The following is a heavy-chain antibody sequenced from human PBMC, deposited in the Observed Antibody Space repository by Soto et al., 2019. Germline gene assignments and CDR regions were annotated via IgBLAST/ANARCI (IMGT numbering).Heavy chain of an antibody. V-gene: IGHV1-3*01. CDR3: ASGGDWGDYYGAFDI. CDR1: GYTFTSYA. D-gene: IGHD4-17*01. CDR2: INAGNGNT. J-gene: IGHJ3*02. Sequence: VKVSCKASGYTFTSYAMHWVRQAPGQRLEWMGWINAGNGNTKYSQKFQGRVTITRDTSASTAYMELSSLRSEDTAVYYCASGGDWGDYYGAFDIWGQGTMVTVSS.